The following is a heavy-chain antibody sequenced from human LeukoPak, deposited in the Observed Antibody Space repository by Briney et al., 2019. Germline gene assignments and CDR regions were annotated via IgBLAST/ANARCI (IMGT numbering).Heavy chain of an antibody. D-gene: IGHD3-22*01. Sequence: PGGSLRLSCAASGFTFSSYAMSWVRQAPGKGLEWVPAISGSGGSTYYADSVKGRFTISRDNSKNTLYLQMNSLRAEDTAVYYCAKDSSYYYDSSGLFDYWGQGTLVTVSS. CDR2: ISGSGGST. CDR1: GFTFSSYA. J-gene: IGHJ4*02. V-gene: IGHV3-23*01. CDR3: AKDSSYYYDSSGLFDY.